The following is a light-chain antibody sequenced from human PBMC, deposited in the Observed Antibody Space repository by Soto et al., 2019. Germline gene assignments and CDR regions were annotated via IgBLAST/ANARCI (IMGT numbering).Light chain of an antibody. CDR3: QQRRT. Sequence: EIVLTQSPATLSLSPGERATLSCRASQSVSSYLAWYQQKPGQAPRLLIYDASNRATGIPARFSGSGSGTDFTLTISSLEPEDLAVYYCQQRRTFGQGTKV. V-gene: IGKV3-11*01. CDR2: DAS. CDR1: QSVSSY. J-gene: IGKJ1*01.